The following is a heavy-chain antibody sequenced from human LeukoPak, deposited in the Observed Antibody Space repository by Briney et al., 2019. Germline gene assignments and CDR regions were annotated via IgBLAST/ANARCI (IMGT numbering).Heavy chain of an antibody. CDR1: GYTFTSYG. V-gene: IGHV1-18*01. CDR3: ARDAGLYYDFWSGHPDY. D-gene: IGHD3-3*01. Sequence: ASVKVSCKASGYTFTSYGISWVRQVPGQGLEWMGWISAYNGNTNYAQKLQGRVTMTTDTSTSTAYMELRSLRSDDTAVYYCARDAGLYYDFWSGHPDYWGQGTLVTVSS. J-gene: IGHJ4*02. CDR2: ISAYNGNT.